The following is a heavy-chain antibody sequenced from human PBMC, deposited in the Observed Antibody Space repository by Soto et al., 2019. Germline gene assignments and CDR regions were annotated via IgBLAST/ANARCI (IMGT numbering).Heavy chain of an antibody. V-gene: IGHV1-3*01. J-gene: IGHJ5*02. CDR1: GYTFTSYA. Sequence: QVQLVQSGAEVKKPGASVKVSCKASGYTFTSYAMHWVRQAPGQRLEWMGWINAGNGNTKYSQKFQGRVTITRDTSASTAYMELSSLRSEDTAVDYCARGKGWNDVNWFDPWGQGTLVTVSS. D-gene: IGHD1-1*01. CDR3: ARGKGWNDVNWFDP. CDR2: INAGNGNT.